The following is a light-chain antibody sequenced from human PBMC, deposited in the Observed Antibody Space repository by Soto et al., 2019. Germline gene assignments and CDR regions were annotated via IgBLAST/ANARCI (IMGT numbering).Light chain of an antibody. V-gene: IGLV2-14*01. CDR3: SSYTSSDTLV. CDR2: EVT. Sequence: QSVLTQPASVSGSPGQSITISCTGTSSDVGAYNYVSWYQQPPGEAPKLMIYEVTDRPSGVSHRFSGSKSGNTASLTISGLQAEDEADYYCSSYTSSDTLVFGTGTKVTVL. CDR1: SSDVGAYNY. J-gene: IGLJ1*01.